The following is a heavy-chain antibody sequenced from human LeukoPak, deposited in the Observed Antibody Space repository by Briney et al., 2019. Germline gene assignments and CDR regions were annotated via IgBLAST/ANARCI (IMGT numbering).Heavy chain of an antibody. V-gene: IGHV3-23*01. Sequence: GGSLRLTCVASGFIFRDYAMSWVRQAPAGGLEWVSSLRGDGETFYTDSVKGRFTLSRDHSRNTVYLQLSNLRVEDTAVYYCAKASWVSSADAVLWGQGTLVTVS. CDR2: LRGDGET. D-gene: IGHD3-16*01. J-gene: IGHJ4*02. CDR3: AKASWVSSADAVL. CDR1: GFIFRDYA.